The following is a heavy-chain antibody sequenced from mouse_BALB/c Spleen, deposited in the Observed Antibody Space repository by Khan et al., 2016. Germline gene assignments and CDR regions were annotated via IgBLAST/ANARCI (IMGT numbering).Heavy chain of an antibody. CDR3: ARRAARATGFAY. CDR2: IYPGDGDT. J-gene: IGHJ3*01. D-gene: IGHD3-1*01. Sequence: QVQLQQSGAELARPGASVKLSCKASGYTFTSYWMQWVKQRPGQGLEWIGAIYPGDGDTRYTQKFKGKATLTADKSYSTAYMQLSSLASEDSAVYYCARRAARATGFAYWGQGTLVTVSA. CDR1: GYTFTSYW. V-gene: IGHV1-87*01.